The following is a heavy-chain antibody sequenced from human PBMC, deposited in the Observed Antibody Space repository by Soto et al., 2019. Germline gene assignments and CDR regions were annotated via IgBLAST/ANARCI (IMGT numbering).Heavy chain of an antibody. CDR1: GFSFSTYA. V-gene: IGHV3-23*01. Sequence: EVQLLESGGSLVQPGGSLRLSCAASGFSFSTYAMGWVRQAPGKGLEWVSAISGSGSATYYADPVKGRFTISRDNSKDKLYLQMTSLRAGDTAVYYSATDIEGTGTNVIYDSWGQGSLVTVSS. D-gene: IGHD1-7*01. CDR2: ISGSGSAT. CDR3: ATDIEGTGTNVIYDS. J-gene: IGHJ4*02.